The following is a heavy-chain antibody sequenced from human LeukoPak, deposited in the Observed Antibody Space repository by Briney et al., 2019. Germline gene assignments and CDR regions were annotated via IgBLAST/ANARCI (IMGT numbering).Heavy chain of an antibody. CDR2: INPNSGGT. CDR3: ARDGVLYDFWSGYPGDNWFDP. Sequence: ASVKVSCKASGYTFTGYYMHWVRQAPGQGLEWMGWINPNSGGTNYAQKFQGRVTMTRDTSISTAYMELSRLRSDDTAVYYCARDGVLYDFWSGYPGDNWFDPWGQGTLVTVSS. J-gene: IGHJ5*02. CDR1: GYTFTGYY. D-gene: IGHD3-3*01. V-gene: IGHV1-2*02.